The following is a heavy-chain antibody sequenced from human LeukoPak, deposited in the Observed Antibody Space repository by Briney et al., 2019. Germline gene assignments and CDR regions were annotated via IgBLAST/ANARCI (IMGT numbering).Heavy chain of an antibody. J-gene: IGHJ6*02. V-gene: IGHV1-69*01. CDR1: GGTFSSYA. CDR3: ARDPIVVVPAASDYYYYGMDV. Sequence: GASVKVSCKASGGTFSSYAISWVRQAPGQGFEWMGGIIPIFGTANYAQKFQGRVTITADESTSTAYMELSSLRSEDTAVYYCARDPIVVVPAASDYYYYGMDVWGQGTTVTVSS. CDR2: IIPIFGTA. D-gene: IGHD2-2*01.